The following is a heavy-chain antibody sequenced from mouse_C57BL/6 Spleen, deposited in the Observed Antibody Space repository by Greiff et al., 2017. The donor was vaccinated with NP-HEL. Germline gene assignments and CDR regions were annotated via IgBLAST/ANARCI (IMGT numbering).Heavy chain of an antibody. J-gene: IGHJ4*01. V-gene: IGHV1-15*01. CDR1: GYTFTDYE. CDR3: TRWEENWDY. D-gene: IGHD4-1*01. CDR2: IDPETGGT. Sequence: VQLVESGAELVRPGASVTLSCKASGYTFTDYEMHWVKQTPVHGLEWIGAIDPETGGTAYNQKFKGKAILTADKSSSTAYMELRSLTSEDSAVYYCTRWEENWDYWGQGTSVTVSS.